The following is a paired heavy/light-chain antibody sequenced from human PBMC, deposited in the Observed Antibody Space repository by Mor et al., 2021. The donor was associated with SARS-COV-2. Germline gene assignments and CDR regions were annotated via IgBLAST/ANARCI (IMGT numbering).Heavy chain of an antibody. J-gene: IGHJ4*02. CDR3: ARAKSRGALGIRGVIDGGNDY. CDR1: GASISSSIW. Sequence: QVQLQESGPGLVNPSGTLSLTCAVSGASISSSIWWTWVRQPPGKGLEWIGEIYHSGSSNYNPSLKSRVTMSVDKSKNQFSLKLSSVTAADTAVYYCARAKSRGALGIRGVIDGGNDYWGQGTLVTVSS. CDR2: IYHSGSS. V-gene: IGHV4-4*02. D-gene: IGHD3-10*01.
Light chain of an antibody. V-gene: IGKV3-20*01. J-gene: IGKJ1*01. CDR1: QSVDSTY. CDR3: QQYGSSPRT. CDR2: GAS. Sequence: EIVLTQSPGTLSLSPGERATLSCRASQSVDSTYLAWYQQKAGQAPRLLIYGASSRATGIPDRFSGSGSGTDFTLTISRLEPEDFAVYYCQQYGSSPRTFGQGTKVEI.